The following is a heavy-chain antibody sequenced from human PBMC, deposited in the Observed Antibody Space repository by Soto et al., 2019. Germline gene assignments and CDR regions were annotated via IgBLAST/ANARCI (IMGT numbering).Heavy chain of an antibody. Sequence: EVQLVESGGGLVKPGGSLRLSCAASGFTFSSYSMNWVRQAPGKGLEWVSSISSSSSYIYYADSVKGRFTISRDNAKNSLYLQMNSLRAEDTTVYYCASGVGATGYWGQGTLVTVSS. J-gene: IGHJ4*02. CDR1: GFTFSSYS. CDR3: ASGVGATGY. D-gene: IGHD1-26*01. V-gene: IGHV3-21*01. CDR2: ISSSSSYI.